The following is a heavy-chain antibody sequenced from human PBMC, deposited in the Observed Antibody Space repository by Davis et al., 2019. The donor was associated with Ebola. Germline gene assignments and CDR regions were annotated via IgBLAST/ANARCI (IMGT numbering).Heavy chain of an antibody. CDR1: GFTFSAYY. CDR2: IDGDGSRT. Sequence: PGGSLRLSCAASGFTFSAYYMHWVRQSPGKGLLWVSDIDGDGSRTSHVDSVKGRFTISRDNAKNTLYLQMNSLRADDTAVYYCGRGGPPYGVDVWGQGTTVTVSS. D-gene: IGHD3-16*01. CDR3: GRGGPPYGVDV. J-gene: IGHJ6*02. V-gene: IGHV3-74*01.